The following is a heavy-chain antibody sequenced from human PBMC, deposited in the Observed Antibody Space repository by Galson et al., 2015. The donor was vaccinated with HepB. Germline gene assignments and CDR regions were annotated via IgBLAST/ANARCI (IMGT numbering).Heavy chain of an antibody. D-gene: IGHD3-3*01. CDR3: ARGNSLRFLEWISYYFDY. CDR1: GYTFTDYY. J-gene: IGHJ4*02. CDR2: INPKSGVT. V-gene: IGHV1-2*02. Sequence: SVKVSCKASGYTFTDYYMHWVRQAPGQGLEWMGWINPKSGVTNYARKFQGGVTMTRDTSISTAYMEVSRLTSDDTAVYYCARGNSLRFLEWISYYFDYWGQGTLVAVSS.